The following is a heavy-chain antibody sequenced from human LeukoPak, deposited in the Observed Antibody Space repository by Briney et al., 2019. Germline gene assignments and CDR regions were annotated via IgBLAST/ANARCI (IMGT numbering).Heavy chain of an antibody. CDR2: ISGSGGST. V-gene: IGHV3-23*01. CDR1: GFTFSSYA. J-gene: IGHJ4*02. CDR3: AKDLTTVVTPIPDDY. D-gene: IGHD4-23*01. Sequence: GGSLRLSCAASGFTFSSYAMSWVRQAPGKGLEWVSAISGSGGSTYYADSVKGRFTISRDNSKNTLYLQMNSLRAEDTAVYYYAKDLTTVVTPIPDDYWGQGTLVTVSS.